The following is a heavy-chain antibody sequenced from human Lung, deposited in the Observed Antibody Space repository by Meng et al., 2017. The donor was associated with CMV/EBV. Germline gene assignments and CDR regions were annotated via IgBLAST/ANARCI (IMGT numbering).Heavy chain of an antibody. CDR3: ARGVGYCSSTSCQVWFAP. CDR1: GYTFTGYY. Sequence: SVXVSXXASGYTFTGYYMHWVRQAPGQGLEWMGWINPNSGGTNYAQKFQGRVTMTRDTSISTAYMELSRLRSDDTAVYYCARGVGYCSSTSCQVWFAPWG. J-gene: IGHJ5*02. V-gene: IGHV1-2*02. D-gene: IGHD2-2*01. CDR2: INPNSGGT.